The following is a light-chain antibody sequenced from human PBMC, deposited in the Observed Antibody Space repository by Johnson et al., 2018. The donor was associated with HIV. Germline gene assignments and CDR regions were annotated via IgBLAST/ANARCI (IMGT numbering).Light chain of an antibody. V-gene: IGLV1-51*02. Sequence: QSVLTQPPSVSAAPGQKVTISCSGSSSNIGNNYVSWYQHLPGTAPKLLIYENNKRPSGIPDRFSGSKSGTSATLAITGLQTGDEADYYCGTWDTSLSARGVFGTGTKVTVL. J-gene: IGLJ1*01. CDR2: ENN. CDR3: GTWDTSLSARGV. CDR1: SSNIGNNY.